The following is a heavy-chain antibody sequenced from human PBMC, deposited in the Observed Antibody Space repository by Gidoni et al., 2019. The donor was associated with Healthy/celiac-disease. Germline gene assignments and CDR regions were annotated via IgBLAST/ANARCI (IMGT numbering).Heavy chain of an antibody. CDR2: ISSSSSTI. J-gene: IGHJ6*02. CDR3: ARDKAVVVVALREYYYGMDV. V-gene: IGHV3-48*02. D-gene: IGHD2-15*01. Sequence: EVQLVESGGGLVQPGGSLRLSCAASGFTFSSYSMNWVRQAPGKGLGWVSYISSSSSTIYYADSVKGRFTISRDNAKNSLYLQMNSLRDEDTAVYYCARDKAVVVVALREYYYGMDVWGQGTTVTVSS. CDR1: GFTFSSYS.